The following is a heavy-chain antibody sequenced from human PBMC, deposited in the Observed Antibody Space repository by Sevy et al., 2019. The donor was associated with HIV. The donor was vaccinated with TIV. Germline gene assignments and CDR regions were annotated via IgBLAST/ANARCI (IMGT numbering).Heavy chain of an antibody. D-gene: IGHD6-19*01. V-gene: IGHV4-59*01. J-gene: IGHJ6*02. CDR1: GDSIIDYY. CDR3: ARDTSGYSSGWYPYYHYYGIDV. CDR2: IHNKGRY. Sequence: SETLSLTCTVSGDSIIDYYWSWIRQPPGKGLEWIGYIHNKGRYNYNPTLKSRGTISGVVSKNQFSLKLNSVTAADTAVYYCARDTSGYSSGWYPYYHYYGIDVWGQGTTVTVSS.